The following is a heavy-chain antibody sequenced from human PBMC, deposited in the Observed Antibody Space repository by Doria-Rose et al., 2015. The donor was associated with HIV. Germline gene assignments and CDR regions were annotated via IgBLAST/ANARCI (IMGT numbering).Heavy chain of an antibody. D-gene: IGHD1-1*01. V-gene: IGHV4-34*01. J-gene: IGHJ6*02. CDR2: IYHSGST. Sequence: QVQLQQWDAGLVKPSETLSLTCAVFGGSFSGYYWRWIRQRPGKGLELIGGIYHSGSTNYKTSLKSRATISLDTSKNLFSLKLSSVTAADTAVYYCARGLLRGGWNDVDYYYGMDVWGQGTTVTVSS. CDR1: GGSFSGYY. CDR3: ARGLLRGGWNDVDYYYGMDV.